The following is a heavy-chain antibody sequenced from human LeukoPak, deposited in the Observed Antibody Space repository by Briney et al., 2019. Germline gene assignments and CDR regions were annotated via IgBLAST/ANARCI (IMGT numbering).Heavy chain of an antibody. V-gene: IGHV1-46*01. CDR3: ARKGDYYDSSFDY. Sequence: ASVKVSCKASGYTFTRYYLHWVRQAPGQGLEWMGIINPSGGSTSYAQKFQGRVTVTRDTSTSTVYMELSSLRSEDTAAYYCARKGDYYDSSFDYWGQGTLVTVSS. CDR2: INPSGGST. CDR1: GYTFTRYY. D-gene: IGHD3-22*01. J-gene: IGHJ4*02.